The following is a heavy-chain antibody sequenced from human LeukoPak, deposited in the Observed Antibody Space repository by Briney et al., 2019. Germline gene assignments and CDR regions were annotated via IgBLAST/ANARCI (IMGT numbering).Heavy chain of an antibody. CDR2: FYTSGST. D-gene: IGHD4-17*01. J-gene: IGHJ4*02. CDR1: GGSISSGTYY. CDR3: ARSSGDSGSEYFDY. V-gene: IGHV4-61*02. Sequence: SKTLSLTCTVSGGSISSGTYYWTWIRQPAGKGLEWIGRFYTSGSTNYNPSLKRRVTISLDTSKNQFSLELISVTAADTAVYYCARSSGDSGSEYFDYWGQGTLVTVSS.